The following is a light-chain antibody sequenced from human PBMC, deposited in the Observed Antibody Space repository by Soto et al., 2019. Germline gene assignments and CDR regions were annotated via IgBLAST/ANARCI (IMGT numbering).Light chain of an antibody. V-gene: IGLV3-25*02. CDR3: PSDDSSGTYV. J-gene: IGLJ1*01. CDR2: KDT. Sequence: SSELTQPPSVSVSPGQTARITCSADALSKQFGYWYQQKPCQAPVLMICKDTERPSGIPERFSGSSSGTTVTLTISGVQAEDEGDYYCPSDDSSGTYVFGSGTKLTVL. CDR1: ALSKQF.